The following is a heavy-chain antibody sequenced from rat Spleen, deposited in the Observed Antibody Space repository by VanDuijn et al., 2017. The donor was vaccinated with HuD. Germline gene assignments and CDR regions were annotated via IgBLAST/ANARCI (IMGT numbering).Heavy chain of an antibody. D-gene: IGHD5-1*01. CDR1: GFTFSNSY. J-gene: IGHJ1*01. V-gene: IGHV5-25*01. Sequence: EVQLVESGGGLVHPGRSLKLSCVTSGFTFSNSYMAWVRQAPTKGLEWVAYISTGGGSTHFRDSVKGRFTISRTNAESTLYLHMDSLTSEDTATYYCARHPQLGAFWYVDFWGPGTMVTVSS. CDR3: ARHPQLGAFWYVDF. CDR2: ISTGGGST.